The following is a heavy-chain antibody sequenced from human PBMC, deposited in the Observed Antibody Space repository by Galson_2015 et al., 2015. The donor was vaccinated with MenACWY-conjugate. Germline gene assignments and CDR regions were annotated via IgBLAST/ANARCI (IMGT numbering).Heavy chain of an antibody. Sequence: PALVKPTQTLTLTCTFSGFSLTTTGVRVAWIRQPPGKALEWLARIDWDDDEFYSTSLQTRLTVSKDTSKNQVVLTMTNMDPADTATYYCARIQCLKPGNSDWFCYFDYWGQGTLVTVSS. CDR1: GFSLTTTGVR. J-gene: IGHJ4*02. CDR3: ARIQCLKPGNSDWFCYFDY. D-gene: IGHD3-9*01. CDR2: IDWDDDE. V-gene: IGHV2-70*04.